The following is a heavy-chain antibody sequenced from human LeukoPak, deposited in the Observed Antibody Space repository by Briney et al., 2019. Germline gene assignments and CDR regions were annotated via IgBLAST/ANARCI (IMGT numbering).Heavy chain of an antibody. CDR2: ISGSGSST. CDR1: GFTFSIDG. Sequence: PGGSLRLSSAASGFTFSIDGMSWVRQAPGKGLEWGSAISGSGSSTNYADSVKGRFTISRDNSKNTLYLQMNSLRAEDTAVYYCAKGGSGSYYGLFAYWGQGTLVTVSS. V-gene: IGHV3-23*01. D-gene: IGHD1-26*01. J-gene: IGHJ4*02. CDR3: AKGGSGSYYGLFAY.